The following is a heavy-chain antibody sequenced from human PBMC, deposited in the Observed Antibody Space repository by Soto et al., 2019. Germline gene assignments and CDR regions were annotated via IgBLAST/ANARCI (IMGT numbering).Heavy chain of an antibody. V-gene: IGHV4-31*03. CDR2: IYYSGST. D-gene: IGHD3-10*01. J-gene: IGHJ6*02. CDR3: ARLLVYYYGSGSYVFWNYYYGMDV. Sequence: SETLSLTCTVSGGSISSGGYYWSWIRQHPGKGLEWIGYIYYSGSTYYNPSLKSRVTISVDTSKNQFSLKLSSVTAADTAVYYCARLLVYYYGSGSYVFWNYYYGMDVWGQGTTVTVSS. CDR1: GGSISSGGYY.